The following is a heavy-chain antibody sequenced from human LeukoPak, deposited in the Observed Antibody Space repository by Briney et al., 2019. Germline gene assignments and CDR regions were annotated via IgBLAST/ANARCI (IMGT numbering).Heavy chain of an antibody. CDR3: ARDVRY. V-gene: IGHV3-7*04. Sequence: GGSLRLSCAASGFTFSDSWMNWVRRAPGKGLEWVATMNQNGDQTNYADSVRGRFTISRDNAKNSLYPQMNSLRAEDTAVYYCARDVRYWGRGTLVTVSS. CDR2: MNQNGDQT. J-gene: IGHJ4*02. CDR1: GFTFSDSW.